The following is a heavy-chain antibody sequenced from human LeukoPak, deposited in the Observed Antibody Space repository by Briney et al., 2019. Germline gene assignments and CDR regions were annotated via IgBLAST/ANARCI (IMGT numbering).Heavy chain of an antibody. CDR3: ARGIHYDSSGSPFDY. J-gene: IGHJ4*02. CDR1: GFTFSSYG. V-gene: IGHV3-33*01. Sequence: GRSLRLSCAASGFTFSSYGMHWVRQAPGKGLEWVAVIWYDGSNKYYADSVKGRFTISRDNSKNTLYLQMNSLRAEDTAVYYCARGIHYDSSGSPFDYRGQGTLVTVSS. D-gene: IGHD3-22*01. CDR2: IWYDGSNK.